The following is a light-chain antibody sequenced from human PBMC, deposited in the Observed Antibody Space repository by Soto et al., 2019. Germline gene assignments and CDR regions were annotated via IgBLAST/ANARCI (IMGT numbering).Light chain of an antibody. CDR2: DVS. J-gene: IGLJ2*01. V-gene: IGLV2-11*01. Sequence: QSALTQPRSVSGSPGQSVTISCTGTSSDVGGYNYVSWYQQHPGKDPKLMIYDVSKRPSGVPDRFSGSKSGNTASLTISGLQAEDEAEYYCCSYAVRHVVFGGGTQLTVL. CDR1: SSDVGGYNY. CDR3: CSYAVRHVV.